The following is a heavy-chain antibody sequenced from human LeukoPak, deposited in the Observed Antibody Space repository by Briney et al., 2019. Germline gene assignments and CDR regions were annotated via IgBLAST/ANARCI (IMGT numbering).Heavy chain of an antibody. D-gene: IGHD1-26*01. CDR1: GGSISSYY. CDR2: IYYSGST. Sequence: SETLCLTCTVSGGSISSYYWSWIRQPPGKGLEWIGYIYYSGSTNYNPSLKSRVTISVDTSKNQFSLKLSSVTAADTAVYYCARDKAGATDYWGQGTLVTVSS. V-gene: IGHV4-59*01. CDR3: ARDKAGATDY. J-gene: IGHJ4*02.